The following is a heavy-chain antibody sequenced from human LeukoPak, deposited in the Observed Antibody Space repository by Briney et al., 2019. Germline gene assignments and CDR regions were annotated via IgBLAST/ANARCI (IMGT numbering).Heavy chain of an antibody. CDR1: GGSISSYY. CDR2: IYYSGST. V-gene: IGHV4-59*01. Sequence: PSETLSLTCTVSGGSISSYYWNWLRQPPGKGLEWIGYIYYSGSTNYNPSLKSRVTISVDTSKNQFSLKLSSVTAADTAVYYCARADIEDGYNQYYFDYWGQRTLVTVSS. CDR3: ARADIEDGYNQYYFDY. J-gene: IGHJ4*02. D-gene: IGHD5-24*01.